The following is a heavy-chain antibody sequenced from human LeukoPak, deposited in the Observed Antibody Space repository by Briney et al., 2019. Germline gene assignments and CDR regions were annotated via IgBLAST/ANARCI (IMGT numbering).Heavy chain of an antibody. J-gene: IGHJ4*02. D-gene: IGHD3-22*01. Sequence: PGGSLRLSCAASGFTFSSYAMSWVRQAPGKGLEWVANIKQDGSEKYYVDSVKGRFTISRDNAKNSLYLQMNSLRAEDTAVYYCARTYYYDSSGLPGYWGQGTLVTVSS. V-gene: IGHV3-7*03. CDR3: ARTYYYDSSGLPGY. CDR1: GFTFSSYA. CDR2: IKQDGSEK.